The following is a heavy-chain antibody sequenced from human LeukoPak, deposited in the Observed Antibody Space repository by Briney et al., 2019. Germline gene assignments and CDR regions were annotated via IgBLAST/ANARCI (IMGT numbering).Heavy chain of an antibody. CDR3: ARQDGNALYYFDN. D-gene: IGHD3-10*01. CDR2: IYPSDSDT. J-gene: IGHJ4*02. Sequence: GTSLKISCQTSGYSFIGYWSAFGRQIPGKGVELVGIIYPSDSDTRYSPSLQGQVTISVDKSSSAAFLQWNSLKASDTAIYYCARQDGNALYYFDNWGQGTLVTVSS. CDR1: GYSFIGYW. V-gene: IGHV5-51*01.